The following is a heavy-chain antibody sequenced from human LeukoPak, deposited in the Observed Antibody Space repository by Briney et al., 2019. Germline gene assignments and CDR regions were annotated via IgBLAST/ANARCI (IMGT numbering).Heavy chain of an antibody. Sequence: ASAKVSCKASGYTFTSYGISWVRQAPGQGLEWMGWISAYNGNTNYAQKLQGRVTMTTDTSTSTAYMELRSLRSDDTAVYYCARVGQQLVTRKPQFDYWGQGTLVTVSS. J-gene: IGHJ4*02. CDR1: GYTFTSYG. CDR2: ISAYNGNT. V-gene: IGHV1-18*01. D-gene: IGHD6-13*01. CDR3: ARVGQQLVTRKPQFDY.